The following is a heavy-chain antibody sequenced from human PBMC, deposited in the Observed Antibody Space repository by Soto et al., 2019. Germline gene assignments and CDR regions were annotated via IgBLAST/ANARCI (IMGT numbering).Heavy chain of an antibody. CDR3: AKVGSSVTYYHYMDV. CDR2: INAGGDAT. Sequence: EEQLLESGGGLVQPGGSVRLSCAASGFTFSSHAMTWVRQAPGEGLEWVSTINAGGDATWYADSVKGRFTISRDNSKETVSLQMDRLKVKDKALYYCAKVGSSVTYYHYMDVWAKGTTVTVSS. CDR1: GFTFSSHA. D-gene: IGHD3-10*01. V-gene: IGHV3-23*01. J-gene: IGHJ6*03.